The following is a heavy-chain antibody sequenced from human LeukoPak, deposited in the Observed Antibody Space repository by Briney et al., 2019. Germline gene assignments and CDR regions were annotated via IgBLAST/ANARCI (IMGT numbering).Heavy chain of an antibody. D-gene: IGHD6-13*01. J-gene: IGHJ5*02. V-gene: IGHV1-2*02. CDR1: VYTFTGYY. Sequence: GASVKVSCKASVYTFTGYYMHWVRQAPGQGLEWMGWINPNSGGTNYAQKFQGRVTMTRDTSISTAYMELSRLRSDDTAVYYCARDLTYSSSWYEEGNWFDPWGQGTLVTVSS. CDR3: ARDLTYSSSWYEEGNWFDP. CDR2: INPNSGGT.